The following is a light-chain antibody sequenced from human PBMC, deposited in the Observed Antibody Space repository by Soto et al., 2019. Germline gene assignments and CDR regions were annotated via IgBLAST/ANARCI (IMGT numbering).Light chain of an antibody. J-gene: IGKJ1*01. CDR1: QSINTY. CDR3: QESYSPLWGT. Sequence: DIQMTQSPSSLSASVGDRVTITCQTSQSINTYLNWYQQKTGKAPKLLIYGASSLQSGVPLRFSGSGYGTDLTLTISSLEPEDFATYYCQESYSPLWGTCGQGTKGDMK. V-gene: IGKV1-39*01. CDR2: GAS.